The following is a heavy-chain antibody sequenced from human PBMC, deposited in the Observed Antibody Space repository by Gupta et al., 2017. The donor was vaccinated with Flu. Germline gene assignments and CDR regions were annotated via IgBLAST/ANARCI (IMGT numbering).Heavy chain of an antibody. Sequence: QVQLVQSGAEVKKPGSSVKVSCKASGGTFSSYTISWVRQAPGQGLEWMGRIIPILGIANYAQKFQGRVTITADKSTSTAYMELSSLRSEDTAVYYCARTYYCGGDCYHSGDWFDPWGQGTLVTVSS. J-gene: IGHJ5*02. V-gene: IGHV1-69*02. CDR2: IIPILGIA. D-gene: IGHD2-21*02. CDR1: GGTFSSYT. CDR3: ARTYYCGGDCYHSGDWFDP.